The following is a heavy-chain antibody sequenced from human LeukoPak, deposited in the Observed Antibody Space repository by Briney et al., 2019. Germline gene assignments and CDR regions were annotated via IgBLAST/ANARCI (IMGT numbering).Heavy chain of an antibody. CDR1: GFTFSSYA. CDR2: INGSGGNT. V-gene: IGHV3-23*01. D-gene: IGHD3-16*01. J-gene: IGHJ5*02. Sequence: GGSLRLSCAASGFTFSSYAMTWVRQAPGKGLEWVSAINGSGGNTYYADSVKGRFTISRDNSKNTLYLQMNSLRAEDTAVYYCAKGGYSYAYVNWLDPWGQGTLVTVSS. CDR3: AKGGYSYAYVNWLDP.